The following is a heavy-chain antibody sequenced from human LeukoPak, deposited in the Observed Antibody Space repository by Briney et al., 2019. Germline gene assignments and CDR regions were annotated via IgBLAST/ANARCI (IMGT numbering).Heavy chain of an antibody. V-gene: IGHV3-21*01. CDR2: ISSSSSYI. J-gene: IGHJ3*02. CDR1: GFTFSSYS. CDR3: AAEGAAGTGRLAFDI. Sequence: PGGPLRLSCAASGFTFSSYSMNWVRQAPGKGLEWVSSISSSSSYIYYADSVKGRFTISRDNAKNSLYLQMNSLRAEDTAVYYCAAEGAAGTGRLAFDIWGQGTMVTVSS. D-gene: IGHD6-13*01.